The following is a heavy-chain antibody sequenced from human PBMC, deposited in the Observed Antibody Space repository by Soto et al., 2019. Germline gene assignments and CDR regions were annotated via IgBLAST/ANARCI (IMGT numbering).Heavy chain of an antibody. CDR1: RYSFTSYW. CDR3: ARRCCSSICGYTIYPRHVFDP. D-gene: IGHD2-2*02. J-gene: IGHJ5*02. CDR2: IDPSDSYT. Sequence: WESMTISYTVVRYSFTSYWIGWVRQMPGKGLEWMGRIDPSDSYTNYSPSFQGHVTISADKSISTAYLQWSSLKASDTAMYYCARRCCSSICGYTIYPRHVFDPPGQGSPGTVSS. V-gene: IGHV5-10-1*01.